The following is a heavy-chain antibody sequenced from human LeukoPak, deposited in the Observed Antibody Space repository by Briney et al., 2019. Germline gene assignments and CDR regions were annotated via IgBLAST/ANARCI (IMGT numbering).Heavy chain of an antibody. Sequence: PSETLSLTCTVSGGSISSYYWSWIRQPPGKGLEWIGYIYYSGSTNYNPSLKSRVTISVDTSKNQFSLKLSSVTAADTAVYCCARDRDYGGNFYLGYWGQGTLVTVSS. D-gene: IGHD4-23*01. CDR3: ARDRDYGGNFYLGY. CDR2: IYYSGST. CDR1: GGSISSYY. J-gene: IGHJ4*02. V-gene: IGHV4-59*01.